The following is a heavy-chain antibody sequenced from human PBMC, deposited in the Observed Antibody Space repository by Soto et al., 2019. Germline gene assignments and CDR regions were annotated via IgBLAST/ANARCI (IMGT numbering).Heavy chain of an antibody. D-gene: IGHD1-26*01. V-gene: IGHV1-2*02. CDR1: GYTFTGNY. J-gene: IGHJ6*02. CDR3: ARDPRPPSGWLGSWEYGMDV. Sequence: QVHLVQSGAEVKKPGASVKVSCKASGYTFTGNYIHWVRQAPGQGLEWMGWVNPDNGGTTSAQKFQGRVTMTRDTSVTTAYMELTRLTSDDTAVYYCARDPRPPSGWLGSWEYGMDVWGQGTTVTVSS. CDR2: VNPDNGGT.